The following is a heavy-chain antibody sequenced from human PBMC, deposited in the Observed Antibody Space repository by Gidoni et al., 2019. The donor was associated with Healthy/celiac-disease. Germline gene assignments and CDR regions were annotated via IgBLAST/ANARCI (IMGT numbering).Heavy chain of an antibody. CDR2: IYHSGST. V-gene: IGHV4-38-2*01. Sequence: QVQLQESDPGLVKPSETLSLTCAVSGYSISSGYYWGWIRQPPGKGLEWIGSIYHSGSTYYNPSLKSRVTISVDTSKNQFSLKLSSVTAADTAVYYCARVLGPQYDFWSGHNPSDAFDIWGQGTMVTVSS. CDR1: GYSISSGYY. D-gene: IGHD3-3*01. CDR3: ARVLGPQYDFWSGHNPSDAFDI. J-gene: IGHJ3*02.